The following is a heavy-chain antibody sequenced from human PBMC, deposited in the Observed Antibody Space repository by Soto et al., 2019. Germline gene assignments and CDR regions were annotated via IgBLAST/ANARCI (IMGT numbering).Heavy chain of an antibody. CDR3: ASGSYFDY. D-gene: IGHD1-26*01. Sequence: QVQLVQSGAEEKKPGASVKVSCKPSEYAFTSYIFHWVRQAPGQRLEWMGWINAGNGNTKYSQKFQGRVTITRDTSGTTAYMELSSLRSEDTAVYYCASGSYFDYWGQGTLVTVSS. CDR2: INAGNGNT. CDR1: EYAFTSYI. V-gene: IGHV1-3*05. J-gene: IGHJ4*02.